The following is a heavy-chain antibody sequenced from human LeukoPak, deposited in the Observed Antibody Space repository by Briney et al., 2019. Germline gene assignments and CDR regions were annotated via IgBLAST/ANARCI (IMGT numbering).Heavy chain of an antibody. CDR2: ISGSGVST. J-gene: IGHJ4*02. CDR1: GFTFSSYA. CDR3: AKRDSTGWYSDY. V-gene: IGHV3-23*01. D-gene: IGHD6-19*01. Sequence: PGGSLRLSCAASGFTFSSYAMNWVRQAPGKELEWVSTISGSGVSTYYADSVKGRFTISRDNSKNTLYLQMKSLRAEDTAVYYCAKRDSTGWYSDYWGQGTLVTVSS.